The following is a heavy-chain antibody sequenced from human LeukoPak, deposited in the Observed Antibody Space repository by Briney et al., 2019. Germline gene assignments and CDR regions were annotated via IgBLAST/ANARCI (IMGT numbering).Heavy chain of an antibody. J-gene: IGHJ4*02. CDR3: ARDDGSGFAFDY. D-gene: IGHD3-10*01. V-gene: IGHV1-2*02. Sequence: ASVKVSCKASGYTFTGYYMHWVRQAPGQGLEWMGWINPNSGGTNYAQKFQGRVTMTRDTSISTAYMGLSRLRSDDTAVYYCARDDGSGFAFDYWGQGTLVTVSS. CDR2: INPNSGGT. CDR1: GYTFTGYY.